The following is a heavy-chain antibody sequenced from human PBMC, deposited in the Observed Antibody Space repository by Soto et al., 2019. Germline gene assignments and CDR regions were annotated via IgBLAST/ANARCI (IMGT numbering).Heavy chain of an antibody. CDR2: ISSSSSYI. CDR3: ARDRIWSGIDY. Sequence: EVQLVESGGGLVKPGGSLRLYSAASGFTFSSYSMKWVRQAPGKGLEWVSSISSSSSYIYYADSVKGRFTISRDNAKNSLYRQMNSLRAEDTSVDYCARDRIWSGIDYWGQGTLVTVSS. J-gene: IGHJ4*02. CDR1: GFTFSSYS. D-gene: IGHD3-3*01. V-gene: IGHV3-21*01.